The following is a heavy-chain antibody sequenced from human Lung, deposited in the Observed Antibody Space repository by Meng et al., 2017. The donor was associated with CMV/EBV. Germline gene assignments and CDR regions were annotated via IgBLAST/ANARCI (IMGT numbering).Heavy chain of an antibody. CDR1: GYSFTIYW. CDR3: ARRIVGASKGVLFDC. Sequence: SGYSFTIYWIGWVRQMPGKGLEWMGIIYPGDSDTRYSPSFQGQVTISADKSISTAYLQWSSLKASDTAMYYCARRIVGASKGVLFDCWGQGTLVTVSS. CDR2: IYPGDSDT. J-gene: IGHJ4*02. D-gene: IGHD1-26*01. V-gene: IGHV5-51*01.